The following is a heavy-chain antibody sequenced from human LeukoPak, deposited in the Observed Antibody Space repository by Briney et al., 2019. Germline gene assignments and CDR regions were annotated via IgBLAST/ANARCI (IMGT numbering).Heavy chain of an antibody. Sequence: SETLSLTCTVSGGSISSSSYYWGWIRQPPGKGLEWIGSIYYSGSTYYNPSLKSRVTISVDTSKNQFSLKLSSVTAADTAVYYCARVGMVRGVITIDYWGQGTLVTASS. CDR3: ARVGMVRGVITIDY. CDR1: GGSISSSSYY. J-gene: IGHJ4*02. D-gene: IGHD3-10*01. CDR2: IYYSGST. V-gene: IGHV4-39*07.